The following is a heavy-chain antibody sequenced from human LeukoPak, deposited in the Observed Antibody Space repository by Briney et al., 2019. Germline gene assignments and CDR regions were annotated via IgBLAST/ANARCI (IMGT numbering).Heavy chain of an antibody. CDR2: IKSKTDGGTT. D-gene: IGHD6-6*01. CDR3: ARDPKIAARMTFDY. V-gene: IGHV3-15*01. CDR1: GFTFSNAW. Sequence: GGSLRLSCAASGFTFSNAWMSWVRQAPGKGLEWVGRIKSKTDGGTTDYAAPVKGRFTISRDDSKNTLYLQMNSLKTEDTAVYYCARDPKIAARMTFDYWGQGTLVTVSS. J-gene: IGHJ4*02.